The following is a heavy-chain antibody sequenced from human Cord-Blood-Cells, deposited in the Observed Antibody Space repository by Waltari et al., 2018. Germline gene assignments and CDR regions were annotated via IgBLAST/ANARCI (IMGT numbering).Heavy chain of an antibody. CDR3: ATFHLDY. CDR2: INHSGST. J-gene: IGHJ4*02. Sequence: QVQLQQWGAGLLKPSETLSLTCAVYGGSFLGSYWSWIRQPPGKGLEWIGEINHSGSTNYNPSIKSRVTISVDTSKNQFSLKLSSVTAADTAVYYCATFHLDYWGQGTLVTVSS. V-gene: IGHV4-34*01. CDR1: GGSFLGSY.